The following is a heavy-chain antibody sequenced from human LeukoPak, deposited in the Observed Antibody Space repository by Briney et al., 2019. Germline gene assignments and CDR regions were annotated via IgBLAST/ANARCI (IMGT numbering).Heavy chain of an antibody. CDR2: IKPYGNEK. V-gene: IGHV3-7*04. J-gene: IGHJ4*02. D-gene: IGHD1-7*01. Sequence: PGGSLSLSCAASGFSFRHYWMNWVREASGKGREEGANIKPYGNEKRYAASVKGRFNISRDNAENSLYLQMNSLRAEDTAVYYCARVVGTDEGADYWGQGTLVTVSS. CDR1: GFSFRHYW. CDR3: ARVVGTDEGADY.